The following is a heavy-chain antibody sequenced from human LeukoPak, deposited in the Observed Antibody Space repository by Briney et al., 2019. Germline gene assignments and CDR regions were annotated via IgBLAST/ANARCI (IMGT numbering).Heavy chain of an antibody. Sequence: QPGGSLRLSCAASGFTFSSYAMHWVRQAPGKGLEWVAVISYDGSNKYYADSVKGRFTISRDNSKNTLYLQMNSLRAEDTAVYYCARESQLLYFDYWGQGTLVTVSS. CDR2: ISYDGSNK. J-gene: IGHJ4*02. D-gene: IGHD2-2*01. CDR1: GFTFSSYA. V-gene: IGHV3-30*01. CDR3: ARESQLLYFDY.